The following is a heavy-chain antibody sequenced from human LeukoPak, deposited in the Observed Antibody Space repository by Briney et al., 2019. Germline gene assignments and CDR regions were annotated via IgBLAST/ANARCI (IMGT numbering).Heavy chain of an antibody. J-gene: IGHJ4*02. V-gene: IGHV4-34*01. CDR1: GESFSGYY. CDR3: ARDLSGVTGYTYGRGIDY. CDR2: IHQSGSS. D-gene: IGHD5-18*01. Sequence: SETLSLTCAVYGESFSGYYWSWIRQPPGKGLEWIGEIHQSGSSNYNPSLKSRVTISVDTSKNHFSLNLTSVTAADTAVYYCARDLSGVTGYTYGRGIDYWGQGTLVTVSS.